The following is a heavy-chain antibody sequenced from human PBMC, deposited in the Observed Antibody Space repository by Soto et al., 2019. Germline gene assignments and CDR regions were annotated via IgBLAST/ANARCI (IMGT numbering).Heavy chain of an antibody. D-gene: IGHD2-2*01. CDR2: IIPIFGTA. CDR3: ARVVPGAEAWFGP. CDR1: GGTFSSYA. J-gene: IGHJ5*02. Sequence: SVKVSCKASGGTFSSYAISWVRQAPGQGLEWMGGIIPIFGTANYAQKFQGRVTITADESTSTAYMELSSLRSEDTAVYYCARVVPGAEAWFGPWGQGTLVTVSS. V-gene: IGHV1-69*13.